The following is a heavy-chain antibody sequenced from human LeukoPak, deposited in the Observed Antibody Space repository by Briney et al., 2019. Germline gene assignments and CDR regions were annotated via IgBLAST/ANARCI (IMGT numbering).Heavy chain of an antibody. D-gene: IGHD3-10*01. J-gene: IGHJ6*02. CDR2: IGTAGDT. Sequence: PGGSLRLSCAASGFTFSSYDMHWVRQATGKGLEWVSAIGTAGDTYYPGSVKGRFTISRENAKNSLYLQMNSLRAEDTAVYYCARELGSSGPDYYYYYYGMDVWGQGTTVTVSS. CDR3: ARELGSSGPDYYYYYYGMDV. V-gene: IGHV3-13*01. CDR1: GFTFSSYD.